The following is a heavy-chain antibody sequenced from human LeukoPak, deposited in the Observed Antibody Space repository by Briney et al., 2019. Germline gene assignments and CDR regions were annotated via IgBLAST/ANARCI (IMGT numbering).Heavy chain of an antibody. CDR2: ISGSGGST. V-gene: IGHV3-23*01. Sequence: GGSLRLSCAASGFTFSSYAMSWVRQAPGKGLEWVSAISGSGGSTYYADSVKGRFTISRDNSKNTLYLQMNSLRAEDTAVYYCAPRGRITIFGVVISDLHYGMDVWGQGTTVTVSS. CDR1: GFTFSSYA. D-gene: IGHD3-3*01. J-gene: IGHJ6*02. CDR3: APRGRITIFGVVISDLHYGMDV.